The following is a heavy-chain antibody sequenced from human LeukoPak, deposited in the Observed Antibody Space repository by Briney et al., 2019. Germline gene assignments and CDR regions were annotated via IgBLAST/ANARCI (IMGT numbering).Heavy chain of an antibody. Sequence: GGSLTLSCAASGFTFSTYWMHWVRQAPGTGLVWVSRISPDGTSTSYADSVTGRFTISRDNAKNTLSLQMDSLRADDTAVYYCTTGVYDSSGITDYWGQGTLVTVSS. CDR2: ISPDGTST. CDR1: GFTFSTYW. V-gene: IGHV3-74*01. J-gene: IGHJ4*02. D-gene: IGHD3-22*01. CDR3: TTGVYDSSGITDY.